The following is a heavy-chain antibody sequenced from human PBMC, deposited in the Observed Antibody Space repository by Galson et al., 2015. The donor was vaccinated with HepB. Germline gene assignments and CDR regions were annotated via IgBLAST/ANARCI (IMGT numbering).Heavy chain of an antibody. Sequence: SLRLSCAASGFTFNTYTMQWVRQAPGKGLEWVAAISSAGNNQFHADSVKGRFTFSRDNSDTMLYLQMSSLRVEDTAVYYCARDAMGRGSGSYSAFDYWGLGTLVTVSS. CDR2: ISSAGNNQ. CDR1: GFTFNTYT. V-gene: IGHV3-30-3*01. CDR3: ARDAMGRGSGSYSAFDY. J-gene: IGHJ4*02. D-gene: IGHD1-26*01.